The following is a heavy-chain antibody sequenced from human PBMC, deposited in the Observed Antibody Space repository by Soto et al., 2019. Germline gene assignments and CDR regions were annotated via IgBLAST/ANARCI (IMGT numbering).Heavy chain of an antibody. CDR2: ISYDETNE. CDR3: SRAPFDSSGHFGY. J-gene: IGHJ4*02. CDR1: GFTFSRYS. Sequence: GGSLRLSCAASGFTFSRYSMHWVRQAPGKGLEWVAAISYDETNESYADSVKGRFTISRDTSKNTLFLQMNSLRPEDTAVYFCSRAPFDSSGHFGYWGQGALVTVSS. D-gene: IGHD3-22*01. V-gene: IGHV3-30-3*01.